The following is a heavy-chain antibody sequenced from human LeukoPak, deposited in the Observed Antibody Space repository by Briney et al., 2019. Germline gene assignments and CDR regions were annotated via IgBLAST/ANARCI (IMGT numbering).Heavy chain of an antibody. CDR3: ARGAEQLVLGY. CDR2: IYSGGST. Sequence: GGSLRLSCAASGFTVSSNYMSWVRQAPGKGLEWVSVIYSGGSTYYADSVKGRFTISRDNSKNTLYLQMNSLRAEDTAVYYCARGAEQLVLGYWGQGTLVTVSS. V-gene: IGHV3-53*01. J-gene: IGHJ4*02. CDR1: GFTVSSNY. D-gene: IGHD6-6*01.